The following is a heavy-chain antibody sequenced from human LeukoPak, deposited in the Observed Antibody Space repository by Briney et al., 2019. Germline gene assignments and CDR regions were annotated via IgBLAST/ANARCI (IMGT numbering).Heavy chain of an antibody. V-gene: IGHV3-48*03. CDR1: GFTFSSYE. CDR2: ISSSGSTI. Sequence: GGSLRLSCAASGFTFSSYEMNWVRQAPGKGLEWVSYISSSGSTIYYADSVKGRFTISRDISKSTLYLQMNSLRAADTAVYYCAKDGGVRGPDYYYMDVWGKGTTVTISS. D-gene: IGHD3-10*01. J-gene: IGHJ6*03. CDR3: AKDGGVRGPDYYYMDV.